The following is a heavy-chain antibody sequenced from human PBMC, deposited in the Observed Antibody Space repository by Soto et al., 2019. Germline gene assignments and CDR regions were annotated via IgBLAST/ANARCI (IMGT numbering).Heavy chain of an antibody. CDR3: ARGRRPGSKRHSSSSGYYFDY. Sequence: SETLSLTCAVYGGSFSGYYWSWIRQPPGKGLEWIGEINHSGSTNYNPSLKSRVTISVDTSKNQFSLKLSSVTAADTAVYYCARGRRPGSKRHSSSSGYYFDYWGQGTLVTVSS. D-gene: IGHD6-6*01. V-gene: IGHV4-34*01. CDR2: INHSGST. CDR1: GGSFSGYY. J-gene: IGHJ4*02.